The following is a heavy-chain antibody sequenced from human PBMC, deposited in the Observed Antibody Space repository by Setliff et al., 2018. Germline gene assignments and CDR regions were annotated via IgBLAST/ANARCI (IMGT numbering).Heavy chain of an antibody. CDR3: GSRPEYGMDV. V-gene: IGHV3-23*01. J-gene: IGHJ6*02. Sequence: GESLKISCAASGFTFSSYAMSWVRQAPGKGLEWVSTISTSGVGTYYADSVKGRFTISRDNSKNTLYLQMNTLRAEDTAVYYCGSRPEYGMDVWGQGTTVTVSS. CDR1: GFTFSSYA. CDR2: ISTSGVGT.